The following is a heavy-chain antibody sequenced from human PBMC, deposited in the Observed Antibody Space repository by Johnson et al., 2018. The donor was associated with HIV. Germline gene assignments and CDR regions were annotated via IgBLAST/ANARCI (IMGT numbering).Heavy chain of an antibody. CDR2: IWYDGSNK. CDR1: GFTFSSYA. V-gene: IGHV3-33*08. Sequence: QVQLVESGGGVVQPGRSLRLSCAASGFTFSSYAMHWVRQAPGKGLEWVAVIWYDGSNKYYADSVKGRFTLSRDNSKNSLYLQMNSLRAEDTAVYYCARGRADSSGYYRLHAFDIWAQGTMVTVSS. J-gene: IGHJ3*02. D-gene: IGHD3-22*01. CDR3: ARGRADSSGYYRLHAFDI.